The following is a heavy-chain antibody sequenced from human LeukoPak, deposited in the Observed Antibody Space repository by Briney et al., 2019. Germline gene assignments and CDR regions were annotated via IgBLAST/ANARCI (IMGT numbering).Heavy chain of an antibody. V-gene: IGHV4-34*01. CDR2: INHSGST. Sequence: SETLSLTCTVSGGSISGYYWSWIRQPPGKGLEWIGEINHSGSTNYNPSLKSRVTISVDTSKNQFSLKLSSVTAADTAVYYCASTYYDFWSGPSGYYYYMDVWGKGTTVTVSS. D-gene: IGHD3-3*01. J-gene: IGHJ6*03. CDR3: ASTYYDFWSGPSGYYYYMDV. CDR1: GGSISGYY.